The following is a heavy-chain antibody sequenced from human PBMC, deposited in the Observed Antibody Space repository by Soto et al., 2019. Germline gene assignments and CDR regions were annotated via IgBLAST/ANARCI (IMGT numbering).Heavy chain of an antibody. V-gene: IGHV3-30*03. D-gene: IGHD5-18*01. CDR3: AALSPDTAMGNDY. CDR2: ISYDGSNK. J-gene: IGHJ4*02. Sequence: QVQLVESGGGVVQPGRSLRLSCAASGFTFSSYGMHWVRQAPGKGLEWVAVISYDGSNKYYADSVKGRFTISRDKSKNTLYLQMNSLRAEDTAVYYCAALSPDTAMGNDYWGQGTLVTVSS. CDR1: GFTFSSYG.